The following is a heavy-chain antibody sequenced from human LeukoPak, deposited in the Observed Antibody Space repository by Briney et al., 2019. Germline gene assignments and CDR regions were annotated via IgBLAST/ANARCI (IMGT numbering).Heavy chain of an antibody. CDR1: GGSISIYH. D-gene: IGHD2/OR15-2a*01. CDR3: ARDLDHCDSTNCHNWFDP. V-gene: IGHV4-4*07. CDR2: FYTSGST. Sequence: SETLSLTCTVSGGSISIYHWSWIRQPAGKGLEWIGRFYTSGSTSYSPSLKSRVTISVDKSKDQFSLKLRSVTAADTAVYYCARDLDHCDSTNCHNWFDPWGQGTLVTVSS. J-gene: IGHJ5*02.